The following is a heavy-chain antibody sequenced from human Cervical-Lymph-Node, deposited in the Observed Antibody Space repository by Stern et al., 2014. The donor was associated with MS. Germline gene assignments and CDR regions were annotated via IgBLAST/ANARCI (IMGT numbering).Heavy chain of an antibody. D-gene: IGHD4-17*01. CDR3: ARLRTDYGALDY. CDR2: IYPGDSDT. CDR1: GNSFTSYW. J-gene: IGHJ4*02. Sequence: VQLVQSGAEVKKPGESLKISCKGSGNSFTSYWIGWVHQMPGKGLEWMGLIYPGDSDTRYSPSFFGQVIISVDKSITTAYLQWSSLKASDTAMYYCARLRTDYGALDYWGQGTLVTVSS. V-gene: IGHV5-51*07.